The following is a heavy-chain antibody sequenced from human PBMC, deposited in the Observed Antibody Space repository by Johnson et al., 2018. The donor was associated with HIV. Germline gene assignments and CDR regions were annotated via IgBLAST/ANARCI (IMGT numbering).Heavy chain of an antibody. CDR3: ARVRGGTGHGAFDI. CDR2: ISYDASNN. CDR1: AFTFSSYA. J-gene: IGHJ3*02. Sequence: QVQLVESGGGVVQPGRSLRLSCAASAFTFSSYAMHWVRQAPGKGLEWVAVISYDASNNYYADSVKGRFTISRDNSKNTLYLQMNSLRTEDTAVYYCARVRGGTGHGAFDIWGQGTMVTVSS. V-gene: IGHV3-30*04.